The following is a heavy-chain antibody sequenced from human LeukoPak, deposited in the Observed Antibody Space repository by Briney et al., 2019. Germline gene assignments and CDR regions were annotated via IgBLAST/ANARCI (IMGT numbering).Heavy chain of an antibody. J-gene: IGHJ5*02. D-gene: IGHD3-3*01. V-gene: IGHV4-39*01. CDR3: ARTSTYSDFLSGKLNWFDP. CDR1: GGSISSSSYY. Sequence: PSETLSLTCTVSGGSISSSSYYWGWIRQPPGRGLEWIGSIYYSGSTYYNPSLKSRVTISVDTSKNQFSLKLSSVTAADTAVYYCARTSTYSDFLSGKLNWFDPWGQGTLVTVSS. CDR2: IYYSGST.